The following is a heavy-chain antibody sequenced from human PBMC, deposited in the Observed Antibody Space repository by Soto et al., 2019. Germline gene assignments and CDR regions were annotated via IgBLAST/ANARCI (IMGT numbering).Heavy chain of an antibody. J-gene: IGHJ3*02. V-gene: IGHV3-23*01. D-gene: IGHD1-26*01. CDR1: GFTFSSYA. CDR2: ISGSGGST. Sequence: GGSLRLSCAASGFTFSSYAMSWVRQAPGKGLEWVSAISGSGGSTYYADSVKGRFTISRDNSKNTLYLQMNSLRAEDTAVYYCAKIVLGIVGATIQPDGHAFDIWGQGTMVTVSS. CDR3: AKIVLGIVGATIQPDGHAFDI.